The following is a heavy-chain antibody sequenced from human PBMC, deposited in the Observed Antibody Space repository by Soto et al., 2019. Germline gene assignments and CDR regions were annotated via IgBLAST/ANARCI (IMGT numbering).Heavy chain of an antibody. CDR3: ARGRVRGGSPVNLLDP. CDR1: GGSFSGYY. J-gene: IGHJ5*02. CDR2: INHSGST. V-gene: IGHV4-34*01. Sequence: SETLSLTCAVYGGSFSGYYWSWIRQPPGKGLEWIGEINHSGSTNYNPSLKSRVTISVDTSKNQFSLKLSSVTAADTAVYYCARGRVRGGSPVNLLDPWGQVNLVTV. D-gene: IGHD6-25*01.